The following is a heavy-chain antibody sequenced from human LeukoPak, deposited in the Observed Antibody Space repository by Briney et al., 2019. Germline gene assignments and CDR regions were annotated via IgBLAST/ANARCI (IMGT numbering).Heavy chain of an antibody. CDR1: GGSFSGYY. CDR2: INHSGST. D-gene: IGHD4-11*01. CDR3: ARDRTVTLLSIYYYYGMDV. V-gene: IGHV4-34*01. Sequence: ASETLSLTCAVYGGSFSGYYWSWIRQPPGKGLEWIGEINHSGSTSYNPSLKSRVTISVDTSKNQFSLKLSSVTAADTAVYYCARDRTVTLLSIYYYYGMDVWGQGTTVTVSS. J-gene: IGHJ6*02.